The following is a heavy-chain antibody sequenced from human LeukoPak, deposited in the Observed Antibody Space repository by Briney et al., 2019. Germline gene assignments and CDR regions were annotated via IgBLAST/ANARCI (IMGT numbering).Heavy chain of an antibody. CDR2: IKQDGSEK. CDR3: ARSTNYYDSSGNFDY. J-gene: IGHJ4*02. Sequence: RGSLRLSCAVSGFTFRHYWMSWVRQAPGKGLEWVANIKQDGSEKYYVDSVKGRFTISRDNAKNSLYLQMNSLRAEDTAVYYCARSTNYYDSSGNFDYWGQGTLVTVSS. CDR1: GFTFRHYW. D-gene: IGHD3-22*01. V-gene: IGHV3-7*01.